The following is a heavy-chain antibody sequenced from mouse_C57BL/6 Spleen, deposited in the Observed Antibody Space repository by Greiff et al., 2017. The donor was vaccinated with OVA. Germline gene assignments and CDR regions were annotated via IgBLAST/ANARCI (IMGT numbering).Heavy chain of an antibody. CDR1: GYAFSSSW. V-gene: IGHV1-82*01. J-gene: IGHJ2*01. CDR3: AGGVDY. Sequence: VKLMESGPELVKPGASVKISCKASGYAFSSSWMNWVKQRPGKGLEWIGRIYPGDGDTNYNGKFKGKATLTADKSSSTAYMQLSSLTSEDSAVYFCAGGVDYWGQGTTLTVSS. CDR2: IYPGDGDT.